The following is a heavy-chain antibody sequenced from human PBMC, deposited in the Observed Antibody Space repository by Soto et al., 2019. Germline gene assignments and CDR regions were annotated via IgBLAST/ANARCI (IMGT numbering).Heavy chain of an antibody. D-gene: IGHD2-21*02. CDR1: GGSFSGYY. V-gene: IGHV4-34*01. CDR2: INHSGST. Sequence: PSETLSLSCAVYGGSFSGYYWSWIRQPPGKGLEWIGEINHSGSTNYNPSLKSRVTISVDTSKNQFSLKLSSVTAADTAVYYCARGRVLVVTFGYYYYGMDVWGQRTTVTGSS. J-gene: IGHJ6*02. CDR3: ARGRVLVVTFGYYYYGMDV.